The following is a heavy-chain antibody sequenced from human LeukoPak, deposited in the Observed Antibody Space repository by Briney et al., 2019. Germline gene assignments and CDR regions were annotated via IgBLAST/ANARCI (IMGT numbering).Heavy chain of an antibody. CDR1: GFTFSNYW. J-gene: IGHJ4*02. CDR2: IKQDGSDK. V-gene: IGHV3-7*01. D-gene: IGHD6-19*01. CDR3: ASASDGRGRYRVHY. Sequence: GGSLRLSCAASGFTFSNYWMTWVRQAPGKGLEWVANIKQDGSDKYYVDSVKGRFTISRDNAKNSLYLQMNSLRAEDTAVYYCASASDGRGRYRVHYWGQGTLVTVSS.